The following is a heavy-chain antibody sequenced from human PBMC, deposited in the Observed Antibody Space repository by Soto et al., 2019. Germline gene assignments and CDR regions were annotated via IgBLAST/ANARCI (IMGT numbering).Heavy chain of an antibody. J-gene: IGHJ4*02. D-gene: IGHD3-3*01. V-gene: IGHV2-5*02. CDR1: GFSLTTRGVG. Sequence: QITLNESGPTVVKPAETLTLTCTFSGFSLTTRGVGVGWIRQSPGTAPEWLALIYWDDDKRYSASLKSRLTISKDASNNQVVLTLASVDPADTATYYCAHRILRTVFGLVTTTAVYFDFWGQGTPVVVSS. CDR3: AHRILRTVFGLVTTTAVYFDF. CDR2: IYWDDDK.